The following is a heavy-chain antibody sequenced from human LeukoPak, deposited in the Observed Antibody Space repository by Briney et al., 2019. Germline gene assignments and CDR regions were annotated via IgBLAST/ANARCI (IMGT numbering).Heavy chain of an antibody. D-gene: IGHD3-10*01. CDR2: INHSGST. CDR3: ARGRYYGSGSYYKSSYYYGMDV. J-gene: IGHJ6*02. V-gene: IGHV4-34*01. CDR1: GGSFSGYY. Sequence: SETLSLTCAVYGGSFSGYYWSWIRQPPGKGLEWIGEINHSGSTNYNPSLKSRVTISVDTSKNQFSLKLCSVTAADTAVYYCARGRYYGSGSYYKSSYYYGMDVWGQGTTVTVSS.